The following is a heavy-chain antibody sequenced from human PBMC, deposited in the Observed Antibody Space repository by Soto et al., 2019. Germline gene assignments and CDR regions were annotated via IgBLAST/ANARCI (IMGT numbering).Heavy chain of an antibody. J-gene: IGHJ4*02. CDR1: GFTFNAYT. D-gene: IGHD3-9*01. CDR3: AKDSYDILTGQKRYFDS. CDR2: ISWDGGIT. Sequence: PGGSLRLSCAASGFTFNAYTMHWVRQAPGKGLEWVSLISWDGGITYYGDSVKGRFTVSRDNSDISLYLQMTSLRSDDTAFYYCAKDSYDILTGQKRYFDSWGQGTLVTVSS. V-gene: IGHV3-43*01.